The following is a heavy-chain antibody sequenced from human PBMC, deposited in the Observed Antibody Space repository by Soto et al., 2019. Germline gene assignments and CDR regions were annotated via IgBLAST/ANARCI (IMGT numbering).Heavy chain of an antibody. CDR1: GFTFSSYA. D-gene: IGHD3-22*01. V-gene: IGHV3-23*01. Sequence: GGSLRLSCAASGFTFSSYAMSWVRQAPGKGLEWVSAISGSGGSTYYADSVKGRFTISRDNSKNTLYLQMNSLRAEDTAVYYCANLGHYDSSGYYLVSDYWGQGTLVTVSS. CDR3: ANLGHYDSSGYYLVSDY. CDR2: ISGSGGST. J-gene: IGHJ4*02.